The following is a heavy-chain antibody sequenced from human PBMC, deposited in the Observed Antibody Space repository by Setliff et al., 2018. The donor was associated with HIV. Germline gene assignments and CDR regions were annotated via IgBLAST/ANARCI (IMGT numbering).Heavy chain of an antibody. V-gene: IGHV4-39*01. D-gene: IGHD3-10*01. CDR2: MYYSGST. CDR3: ARHRNLDRRGEAFDI. Sequence: SETLSLTCAVSGGSISSSNWWSWIRQSPGKGLEWIGSMYYSGSTYYNPSLKSRVTISVDTSKNQFSLKLSSVTAADTAVYYCARHRNLDRRGEAFDIWGQGTMVTVSS. CDR1: GGSISSSNW. J-gene: IGHJ3*02.